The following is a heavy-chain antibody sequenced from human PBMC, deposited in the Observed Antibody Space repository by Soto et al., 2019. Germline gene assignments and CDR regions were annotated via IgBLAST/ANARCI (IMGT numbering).Heavy chain of an antibody. CDR1: GDSISSRVYY. Sequence: SETLSLTCRVSGDSISSRVYYWGWIRQPPGKGLEWIGNFYYFGSTYYNPSLKSRVTISVDTSNNQLSLRLRSVTAADTAVYYCATSTMTSNWFDPWGQGTLVTVSS. CDR3: ATSTMTSNWFDP. D-gene: IGHD3-3*01. V-gene: IGHV4-39*01. CDR2: FYYFGST. J-gene: IGHJ5*02.